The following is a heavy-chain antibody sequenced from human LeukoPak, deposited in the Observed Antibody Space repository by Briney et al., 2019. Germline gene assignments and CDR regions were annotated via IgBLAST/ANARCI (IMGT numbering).Heavy chain of an antibody. CDR1: GGSISSSSYY. Sequence: PSETLSLTCTVSGGSISSSSYYWGWIRQPPGKGLEWIGSIYYSGSTYYNPSLKSRVTISVDTSKNQFSLKLSSVTAADTAVYYCASGTASSAQELAYCGGDCYSPPDYWGQGTLVTVSS. D-gene: IGHD2-21*02. J-gene: IGHJ4*02. V-gene: IGHV4-39*01. CDR2: IYYSGST. CDR3: ASGTASSAQELAYCGGDCYSPPDY.